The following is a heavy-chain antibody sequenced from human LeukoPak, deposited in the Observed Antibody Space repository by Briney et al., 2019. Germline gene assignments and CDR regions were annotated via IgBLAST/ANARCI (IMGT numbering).Heavy chain of an antibody. J-gene: IGHJ4*02. D-gene: IGHD6-19*01. CDR2: ISSSSSYI. V-gene: IGHV3-21*01. CDR3: ARDTYSSGWYIDY. Sequence: GGSLRLSCAASGFTFSSYSMNWVRQAPGKGLEWVSSISSSSSYIYYADSVKGRFTISRDNAKNSLYLQMNSLRAEDTAVYYCARDTYSSGWYIDYWGQGTLVTVSS. CDR1: GFTFSSYS.